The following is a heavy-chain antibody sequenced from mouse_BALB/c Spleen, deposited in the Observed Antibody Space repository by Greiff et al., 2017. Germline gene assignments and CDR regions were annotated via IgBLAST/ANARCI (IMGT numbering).Heavy chain of an antibody. J-gene: IGHJ1*01. V-gene: IGHV5-12-2*01. D-gene: IGHD1-2*01. CDR2: ISNGGGST. CDR1: GFTFSSYT. Sequence: DVMLVESGGGLVQPGGSLKLSCAASGFTFSSYTMSWVRQTPEKRLEWVAYISNGGGSTYYPDTVKGRFTISRDNAKNTLYLQMSSLKSEDTAMYYCARQGIHYYGYGYFDVWGAGTTVTVSS. CDR3: ARQGIHYYGYGYFDV.